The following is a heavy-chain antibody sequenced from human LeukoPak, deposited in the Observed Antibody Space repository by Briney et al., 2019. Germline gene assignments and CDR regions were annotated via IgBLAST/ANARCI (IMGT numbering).Heavy chain of an antibody. CDR2: INWNGGST. D-gene: IGHD2-2*01. CDR3: ARIRYCSSTSCSSLGYMDV. V-gene: IGHV3-20*04. Sequence: PGGSLGLSCAASGFTFDDSGMSWVRQAPGKGLEWVSGINWNGGSTGYADSVKGRFTISRDNAKNSLYLQMNSLRAEDTALYYCARIRYCSSTSCSSLGYMDVWGRGTTVTVSS. J-gene: IGHJ6*03. CDR1: GFTFDDSG.